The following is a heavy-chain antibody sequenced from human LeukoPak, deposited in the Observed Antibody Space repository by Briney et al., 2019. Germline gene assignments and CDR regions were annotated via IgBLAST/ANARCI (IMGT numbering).Heavy chain of an antibody. J-gene: IGHJ5*02. Sequence: ASVKVSCKASGYTFTDYYMHWVRQAPGQGLEWMGRINPNSGGTNYAQKFQGRVTMTRDTSISTAYMELSRLRSDDTAVYYCARCVGGDCYPQRIWFDPWGQGTLVTVSS. CDR2: INPNSGGT. CDR1: GYTFTDYY. D-gene: IGHD2-21*02. CDR3: ARCVGGDCYPQRIWFDP. V-gene: IGHV1-2*06.